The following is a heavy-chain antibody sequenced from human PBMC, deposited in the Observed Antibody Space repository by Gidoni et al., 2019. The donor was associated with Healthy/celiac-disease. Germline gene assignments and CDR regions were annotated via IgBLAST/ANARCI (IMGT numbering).Heavy chain of an antibody. V-gene: IGHV4-34*01. D-gene: IGHD3-22*01. CDR1: GGSFSGYY. J-gene: IGHJ5*02. CDR2: INHSGSP. Sequence: QVQLQQWGSGLFKPSSTLSLTCAVSGGSFSGYYWSWIRQPPGQGLEWIGEINHSGSPNYHPSLKRRVTISVETSKNQFSLKLSSVTAADTAVYYCARVGCYYDSSGYGGNCAPWGQGSLVTVSS. CDR3: ARVGCYYDSSGYGGNCAP.